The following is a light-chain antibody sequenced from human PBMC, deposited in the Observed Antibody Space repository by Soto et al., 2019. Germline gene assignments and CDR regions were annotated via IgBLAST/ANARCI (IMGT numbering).Light chain of an antibody. CDR3: QQYNNWPRT. CDR1: QYVGTS. Sequence: EIVLTQSPATLSSSPGETXXXXXXXSRQYVGTSLAXYQHKPGQAPRLLIXXXXTXATRIXDRISGSGSGTEFTLTISSLQSXDFAVYYCQQYNNWPRTFGQGTKVDIK. J-gene: IGKJ1*01. V-gene: IGKV3D-15*01. CDR2: XXX.